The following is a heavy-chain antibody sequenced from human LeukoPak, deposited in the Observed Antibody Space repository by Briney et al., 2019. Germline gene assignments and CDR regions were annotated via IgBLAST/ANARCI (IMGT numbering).Heavy chain of an antibody. Sequence: PSESLSLTCAVYGGSSSGYYWSWIRQPPGKGREWIGEINHSGSTNYNPSLKSRVTISVDTSKNQFSLKLSSVTAADTAVYYCARVPTWIHRAFDIWGQGTMVSVSS. V-gene: IGHV4-34*01. CDR2: INHSGST. CDR1: GGSSSGYY. D-gene: IGHD5-12*01. CDR3: ARVPTWIHRAFDI. J-gene: IGHJ3*02.